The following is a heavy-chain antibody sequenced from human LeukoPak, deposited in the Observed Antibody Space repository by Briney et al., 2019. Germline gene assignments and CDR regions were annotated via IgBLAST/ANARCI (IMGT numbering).Heavy chain of an antibody. CDR2: IYYSGST. CDR1: GGSISSGGYY. J-gene: IGHJ5*02. D-gene: IGHD6-25*01. CDR3: ARDVSGRGIAARWFDR. V-gene: IGHV4-31*03. Sequence: SETLSLTCTVSGGSISSGGYYWSWIRQHPGKGLEWIGYIYYSGSTYYNPSLKSRVTISVDTSKNQFSLKLSSVTAADTAVYYCARDVSGRGIAARWFDRWGQGTLVTVSS.